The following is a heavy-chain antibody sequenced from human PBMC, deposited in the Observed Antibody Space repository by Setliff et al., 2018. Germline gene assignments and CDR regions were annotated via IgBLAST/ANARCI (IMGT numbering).Heavy chain of an antibody. CDR3: TRNINFSRGGSPPIY. CDR2: IYPGDSDT. D-gene: IGHD2-15*01. V-gene: IGHV5-51*01. Sequence: GESLKISCKGSGYSFTSCWIGWVRQMPGKGLEWMGIIYPGDSDTRYSPSFQGQVTISADKSISTAYLQWSSLKASDTAMYYCTRNINFSRGGSPPIYWGQGTLVTVSS. CDR1: GYSFTSCW. J-gene: IGHJ4*02.